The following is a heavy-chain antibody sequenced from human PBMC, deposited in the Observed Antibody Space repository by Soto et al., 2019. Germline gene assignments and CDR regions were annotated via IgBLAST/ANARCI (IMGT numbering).Heavy chain of an antibody. CDR2: INAGNGNT. Sequence: QVQLGQSGAEVKKPGASVKVSCKASGYTFTSYAMHWVRQAPGQRLEWMGWINAGNGNTKYSQKFPGRVTITRDTSASTAYLELSSRRSEDTAVYYCARDPGYSYGYNWGQGTLVTVSS. J-gene: IGHJ4*02. CDR3: ARDPGYSYGYN. CDR1: GYTFTSYA. V-gene: IGHV1-3*01. D-gene: IGHD5-18*01.